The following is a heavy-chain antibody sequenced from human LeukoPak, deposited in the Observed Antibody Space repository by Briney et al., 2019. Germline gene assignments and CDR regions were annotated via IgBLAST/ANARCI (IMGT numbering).Heavy chain of an antibody. D-gene: IGHD3-3*01. CDR2: IIPIFGTA. Sequence: WASVKVSCKASGGTFSSYAISRVRQALGQGLEWMGGIIPIFGTANYAQKFQGRVTITADESTSTAYMELSSLRSEDTAVYYCARASPYYDYFDYWGQGTLVTVSS. V-gene: IGHV1-69*13. CDR1: GGTFSSYA. CDR3: ARASPYYDYFDY. J-gene: IGHJ4*02.